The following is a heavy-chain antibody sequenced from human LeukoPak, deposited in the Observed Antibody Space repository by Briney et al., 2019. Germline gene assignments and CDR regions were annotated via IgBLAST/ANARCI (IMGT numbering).Heavy chain of an antibody. V-gene: IGHV3-9*01. D-gene: IGHD3-10*01. CDR1: GFTFDGYA. CDR3: AKDESPKLLWFGELSGYFDY. J-gene: IGHJ4*02. CDR2: ISWNSGSI. Sequence: GRSLRLSCAASGFTFDGYAMHWVRQAPGKGLEWVSGISWNSGSIGYANSVKGRFTISRDNAKNSLYLQMNSLRAEDTALYYCAKDESPKLLWFGELSGYFDYWGQGTLVTVSS.